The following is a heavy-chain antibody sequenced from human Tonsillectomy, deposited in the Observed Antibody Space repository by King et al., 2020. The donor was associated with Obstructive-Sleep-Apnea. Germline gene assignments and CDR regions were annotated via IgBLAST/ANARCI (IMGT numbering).Heavy chain of an antibody. CDR1: GGSISSGGYY. J-gene: IGHJ4*02. V-gene: IGHV4-31*03. CDR3: ARQTGIAVATFDY. CDR2: IYYSGST. D-gene: IGHD6-19*01. Sequence: VPLQESGPGLVKPSQTLSLTCTVSGGSISSGGYYWRWIRQHPGKGLEWIGYIYYSGSTYYNPSLKSRVTISVDTSKNQFSLKLSSVTAADTAVYYCARQTGIAVATFDYWGQGTLVTVSS.